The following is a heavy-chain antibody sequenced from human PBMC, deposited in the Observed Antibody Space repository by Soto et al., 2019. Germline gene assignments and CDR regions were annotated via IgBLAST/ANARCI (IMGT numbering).Heavy chain of an antibody. V-gene: IGHV3-23*01. CDR2: ISGSGGRS. Sequence: GGSLRLSCAAAGFAFSTYPMTWVRQAPGKALEWVSAISGSGGRSYYAASVKGRFTISRDHAKNTLFLQMNGLRAEDTAVYYCGTVGKRAAAGRSGCYKNGVSVWGKG. CDR3: GTVGKRAAAGRSGCYKNGVSV. CDR1: GFAFSTYP. D-gene: IGHD6-13*01. J-gene: IGHJ6*03.